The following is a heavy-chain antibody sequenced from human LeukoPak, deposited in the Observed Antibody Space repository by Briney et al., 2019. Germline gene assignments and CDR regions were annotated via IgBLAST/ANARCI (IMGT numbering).Heavy chain of an antibody. CDR3: ARAVAGRSYFEY. CDR2: INAGNGNT. J-gene: IGHJ4*02. V-gene: IGHV1-3*01. CDR1: GYTFTSYA. Sequence: ASVKVSCKASGYTFTSYAMHWVRQAPGQRLEWMGWINAGNGNTKYSQKFQGRVTITRDTSASTAYMELSSLRSEDTAVYYCARAVAGRSYFEYWGQGTLVTVSS. D-gene: IGHD6-19*01.